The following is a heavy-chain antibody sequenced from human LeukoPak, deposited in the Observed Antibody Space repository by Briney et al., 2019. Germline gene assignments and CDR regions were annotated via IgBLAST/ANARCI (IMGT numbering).Heavy chain of an antibody. D-gene: IGHD2-21*01. CDR1: GGSISSGSYY. CDR3: ARAGGYCGGDCYSVDY. Sequence: SQTLSLTCTVSGGSISSGSYYWSWIRQPPGKGLEWIGYIYYSGSTNYNPSLKSRVTISVDTSKNQFSLKLSSVTAADTAVYYCARAGGYCGGDCYSVDYWGQGTLVTVSS. J-gene: IGHJ4*02. CDR2: IYYSGST. V-gene: IGHV4-61*01.